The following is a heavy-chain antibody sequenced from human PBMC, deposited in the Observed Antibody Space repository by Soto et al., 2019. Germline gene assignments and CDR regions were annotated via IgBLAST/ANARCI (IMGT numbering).Heavy chain of an antibody. CDR3: ARGVSVVVPAAQDDY. J-gene: IGHJ4*02. Sequence: HPGGSLRLSCAASGFTFSSYEMNWVRQAPGKGLEWVSYISSSGSTIYYADSVKGRFTISRDNAKNSLYLQMNSLRAEDTAVYYCARGVSVVVPAAQDDYWGQGTLVTVSS. V-gene: IGHV3-48*03. CDR2: ISSSGSTI. D-gene: IGHD2-2*01. CDR1: GFTFSSYE.